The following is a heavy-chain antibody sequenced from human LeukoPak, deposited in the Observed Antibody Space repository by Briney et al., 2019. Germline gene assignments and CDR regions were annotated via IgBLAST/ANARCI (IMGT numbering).Heavy chain of an antibody. D-gene: IGHD3-22*01. Sequence: SETLSLTCTVSGVSISTTGDYWGWIRQSPGKGLEWIGTISHSGTTYSNPSLTGRVTISADTSKNQFSLRLTSVTAAETAVYFCARHTSIIVINSWGQGTLVSVSS. CDR3: ARHTSIIVINS. CDR2: ISHSGTT. CDR1: GVSISTTGDY. V-gene: IGHV4-39*01. J-gene: IGHJ4*02.